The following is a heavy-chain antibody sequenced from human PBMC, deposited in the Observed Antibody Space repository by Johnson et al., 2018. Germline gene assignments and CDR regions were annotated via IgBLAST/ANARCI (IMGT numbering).Heavy chain of an antibody. CDR2: ISWDGGST. CDR3: AKASVPYYYVSGSYSYYYMDF. CDR1: GFTFADYA. Sequence: EVQLVESGGVVVQPGGSLRLSCAASGFTFADYAMHWVRQAPGKGLEWVSLISWDGGSTYYADSVKGRFTISRDHNKNSLYLQMNSMRAEDTALYYCAKASVPYYYVSGSYSYYYMDFWGKGTTVTVSS. V-gene: IGHV3-43D*03. J-gene: IGHJ6*03. D-gene: IGHD3-10*01.